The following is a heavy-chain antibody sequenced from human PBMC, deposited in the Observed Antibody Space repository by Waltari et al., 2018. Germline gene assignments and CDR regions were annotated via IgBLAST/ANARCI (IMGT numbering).Heavy chain of an antibody. CDR1: GAYISSSVHY. V-gene: IGHV4-39*01. CDR3: ARAYDSTGYYRYFDL. J-gene: IGHJ2*01. Sequence: QLQLQESGPGLVKPSETLSLACNVPGAYISSSVHYWGWLRQPPGKGLDWIGSVYFTGTTYYNPSVKSRISISVDTSKSQFSLRLTSVTAADTAVYYCARAYDSTGYYRYFDLWGRGTLVTVSS. CDR2: VYFTGTT. D-gene: IGHD3-22*01.